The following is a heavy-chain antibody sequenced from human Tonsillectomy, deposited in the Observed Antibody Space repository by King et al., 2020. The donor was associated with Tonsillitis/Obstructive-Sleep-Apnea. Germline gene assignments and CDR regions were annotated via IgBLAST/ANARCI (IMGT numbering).Heavy chain of an antibody. V-gene: IGHV3-53*04. D-gene: IGHD3-16*01. J-gene: IGHJ4*02. CDR1: GLSVSTNY. Sequence: VQLVESGGGLVQPGESLRLSCAASGLSVSTNYMSWVRQAPGKGLEWVSVIYGGGTTYYADSVKGRFTISRHNSKNTFYLQMNSLRVEDTAVYYCARSEGGFMDWGQGNLVTVSS. CDR3: ARSEGGFMD. CDR2: IYGGGTT.